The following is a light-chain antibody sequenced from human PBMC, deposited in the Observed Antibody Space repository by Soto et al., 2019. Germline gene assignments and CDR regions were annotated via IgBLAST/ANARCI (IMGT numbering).Light chain of an antibody. J-gene: IGLJ2*01. CDR3: SSYAGSNNVV. CDR2: EVT. Sequence: QSALTQPRSASGSPGQSVAISCTGTSSDVGGINYVSWYQQHPGKAPKLMVYEVTKRPSGVPDRFSGSKSGNTASLTVSGLQAEDEADYYCSSYAGSNNVVFGGGTKLTVL. CDR1: SSDVGGINY. V-gene: IGLV2-8*01.